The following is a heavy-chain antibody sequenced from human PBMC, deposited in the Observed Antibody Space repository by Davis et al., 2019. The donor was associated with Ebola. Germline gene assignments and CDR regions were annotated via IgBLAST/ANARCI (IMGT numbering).Heavy chain of an antibody. CDR2: ISWNSGSI. D-gene: IGHD3-16*01. J-gene: IGHJ3*02. CDR1: GFTFDDYA. V-gene: IGHV3-9*01. CDR3: AKDLSPYYGVAFDI. Sequence: SLKISCAASGFTFDDYAMHWVRQAPGKGLEWVSGISWNSGSIGYADSVKGRFTISRDNAKNSLYPQMNSLRAEDTALYYCAKDLSPYYGVAFDIWGQGTMVTVSS.